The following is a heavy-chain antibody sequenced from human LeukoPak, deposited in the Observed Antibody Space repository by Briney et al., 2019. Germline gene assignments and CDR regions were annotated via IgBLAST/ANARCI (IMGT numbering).Heavy chain of an antibody. CDR2: IKQDGSEK. CDR1: GFTFNSYW. D-gene: IGHD1-26*01. J-gene: IGHJ6*02. V-gene: IGHV3-7*01. CDR3: ARVGGSYRRYYYYGMDV. Sequence: GGSLRLSCVASGFTFNSYWMSWVRQAPGKGLEWVANIKQDGSEKYYVDSVKGRFTISRDNAKNSLYLQMNSLRAEDTAVYYCARVGGSYRRYYYYGMDVWGQGTTVTVSS.